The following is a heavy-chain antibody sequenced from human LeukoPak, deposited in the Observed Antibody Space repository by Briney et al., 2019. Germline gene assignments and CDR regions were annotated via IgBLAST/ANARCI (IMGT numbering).Heavy chain of an antibody. Sequence: SVKVSCKPSGYIFTAYYIHWVRHAPGQGLEWMVWNNPNTGGTNYPQKSQGRVTMTRDTFISTASMELSRLTADDTAVYYCARRVVVPTARWFDAWGQGTLVTVSS. CDR3: ARRVVVPTARWFDA. D-gene: IGHD2-2*01. V-gene: IGHV1-2*02. J-gene: IGHJ5*02. CDR2: NNPNTGGT. CDR1: GYIFTAYY.